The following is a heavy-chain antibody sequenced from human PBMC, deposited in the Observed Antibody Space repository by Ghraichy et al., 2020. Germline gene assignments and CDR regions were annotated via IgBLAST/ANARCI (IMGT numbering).Heavy chain of an antibody. Sequence: GGSLRLSCAASGFTFSDYYMSWIRQAPGKGLEWVSYISGSGNPIYYADSVKGRFTISRDNAKSSLYVQMNSLRAEDTAVYYCARVGREGALARAFDYWGQGTLVSVSS. J-gene: IGHJ4*02. CDR2: ISGSGNPI. CDR1: GFTFSDYY. V-gene: IGHV3-11*01. CDR3: ARVGREGALARAFDY.